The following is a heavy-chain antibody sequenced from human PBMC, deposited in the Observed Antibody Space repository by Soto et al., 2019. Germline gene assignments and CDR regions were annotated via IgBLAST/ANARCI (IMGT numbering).Heavy chain of an antibody. V-gene: IGHV5-10-1*01. CDR2: IDPSESDT. Sequence: PGGSLKNSCKGSGYSFSSYWINWGRQKHGKSPDWMGRIDPSESDTKYSPSFQGHVPISADKSISTAYLQWSSLTASDTAMYYCARHGWIATAGKGRGNWFDPWGQGTLVTVSS. CDR1: GYSFSSYW. CDR3: ARHGWIATAGKGRGNWFDP. J-gene: IGHJ5*02. D-gene: IGHD6-13*01.